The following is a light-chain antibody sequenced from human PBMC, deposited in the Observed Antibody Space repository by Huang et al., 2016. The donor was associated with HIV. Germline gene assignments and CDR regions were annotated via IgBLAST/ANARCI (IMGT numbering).Light chain of an antibody. V-gene: IGKV3-15*01. Sequence: EIVMTQSPATLSVSPGERATLSCRASQSVKSNLAWYQQKPGQAPRLLIYSASTRATGIPARFSGSGSGTEFTLTISSLQSEDCVVYYCQQYNDWPPWTFGQGTKVEIK. CDR3: QQYNDWPPWT. CDR1: QSVKSN. CDR2: SAS. J-gene: IGKJ1*01.